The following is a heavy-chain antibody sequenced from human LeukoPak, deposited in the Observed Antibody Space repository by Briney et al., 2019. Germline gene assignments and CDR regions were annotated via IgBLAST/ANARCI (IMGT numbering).Heavy chain of an antibody. D-gene: IGHD3-22*01. CDR1: GFTFSSYA. J-gene: IGHJ4*02. V-gene: IGHV3-64*01. CDR3: ARGYESSGYPAAFDY. Sequence: QSGGSLTLSCAASGFTFSSYAMHWLRQAPGKGLEYVSAICSNGGRTYYANSVKGRFTISRDNTKSTLYLQMGSLRAEDMAVYYCARGYESSGYPAAFDYWGQGNLVTVSS. CDR2: ICSNGGRT.